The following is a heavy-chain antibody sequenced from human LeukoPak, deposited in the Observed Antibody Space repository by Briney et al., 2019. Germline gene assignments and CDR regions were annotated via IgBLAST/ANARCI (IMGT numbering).Heavy chain of an antibody. CDR2: IYYSGST. J-gene: IGHJ4*02. V-gene: IGHV4-30-4*01. CDR3: ARALRDYFDY. D-gene: IGHD4-17*01. Sequence: SETLSLTCSVSGGSISSGDYYWSWVRQPPGKGLEWIGYIYYSGSTYYNPSLKSRVTISVDTSKNHFSLKLSSVTAADTAVYYCARALRDYFDYWGQGTLVTVSS. CDR1: GGSISSGDYY.